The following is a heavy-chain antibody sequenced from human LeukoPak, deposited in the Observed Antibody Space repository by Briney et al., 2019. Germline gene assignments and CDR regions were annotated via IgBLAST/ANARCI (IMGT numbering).Heavy chain of an antibody. CDR1: GYTFTSYG. J-gene: IGHJ4*02. V-gene: IGHV1-18*01. Sequence: GASVKVSCKASGYTFTSYGINWVRQGPGQGLEWMGWISAYNGNTHYAQKLQGRVTMTTDTSTNTAYMELRSLRSDDTAVYYCARTTVAGTEGPPLPEDGANKKFDYWGQGTLVTVSS. D-gene: IGHD6-19*01. CDR2: ISAYNGNT. CDR3: ARTTVAGTEGPPLPEDGANKKFDY.